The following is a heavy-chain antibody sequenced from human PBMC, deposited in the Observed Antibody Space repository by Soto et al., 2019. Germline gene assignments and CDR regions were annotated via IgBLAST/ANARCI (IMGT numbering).Heavy chain of an antibody. D-gene: IGHD3-9*01. V-gene: IGHV1-18*01. Sequence: QVQLVQSGAEGKKPGASVKVSCKASGYTFTSYGISWVRQAPGQGLEWMGWISAYNGNTNYAQKLQGRVTMTTDTSTSTAYMELRSLGSDDTAVYYCARVAAYYDILTGGDSFDYWGQGTLVTVSS. J-gene: IGHJ4*02. CDR3: ARVAAYYDILTGGDSFDY. CDR2: ISAYNGNT. CDR1: GYTFTSYG.